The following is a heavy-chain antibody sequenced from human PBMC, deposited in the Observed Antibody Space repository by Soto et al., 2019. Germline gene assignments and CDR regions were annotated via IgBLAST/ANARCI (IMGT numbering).Heavy chain of an antibody. CDR1: GLTFSRYA. CDR3: AADLGNTGYDGHDY. J-gene: IGHJ4*02. Sequence: QVQLVESGGGVVQPGRSLRLSCAASGLTFSRYAMHWVRQAPGKGLEWVAVIIYDGSNKHYADSVQGRFTISRDNSNNTLYLQMNSLRAEDTAVYYCAADLGNTGYDGHDYWGQGTLVTVSS. D-gene: IGHD5-12*01. CDR2: IIYDGSNK. V-gene: IGHV3-30*04.